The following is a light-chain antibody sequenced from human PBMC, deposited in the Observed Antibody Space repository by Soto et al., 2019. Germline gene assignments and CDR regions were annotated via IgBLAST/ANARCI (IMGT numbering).Light chain of an antibody. J-gene: IGKJ3*01. CDR2: AAS. CDR3: QQYYSYPGT. CDR1: QGISSY. V-gene: IGKV1-8*01. Sequence: AIRMTQSPSSLSASTGDRVTITGRARQGISSYLAWYQQKPGKAPKLLVYAASTLQSGVPSRFSGSGSGTDFTLTISCLQSEDFATYYCQQYYSYPGTFGRGTEVDIK.